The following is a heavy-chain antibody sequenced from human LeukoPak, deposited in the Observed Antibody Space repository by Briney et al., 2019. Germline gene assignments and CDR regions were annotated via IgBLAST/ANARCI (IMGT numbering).Heavy chain of an antibody. CDR3: TTGHYYGSGSYHRGFDH. D-gene: IGHD3-10*01. V-gene: IGHV3-15*01. J-gene: IGHJ5*02. CDR1: GFTFSNAW. Sequence: GGSLRLSCAASGFTFSNAWMSWVRQAPGKGLEWVGRIKSKTDGCTTDYAAPVKRRFTISRDDSKNTLYLQMNSLKTEDTAVYYCTTGHYYGSGSYHRGFDHWGQGTLVTVSS. CDR2: IKSKTDGCTT.